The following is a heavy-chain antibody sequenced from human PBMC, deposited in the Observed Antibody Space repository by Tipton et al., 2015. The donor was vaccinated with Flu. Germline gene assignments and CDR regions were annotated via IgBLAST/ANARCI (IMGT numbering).Heavy chain of an antibody. CDR1: GGSISSYY. CDR2: NYYSGST. V-gene: IGHV4-59*01. CDR3: ARQKESHPLIWFGELNYFDY. D-gene: IGHD3-10*01. J-gene: IGHJ4*02. Sequence: TLSLTCTVSGGSISSYYWSWIRQPPGKGLEWIWYNYYSGSTNYNPSLKSRVTISVDTSKNQFSLKLSSVTAADTAVYYCARQKESHPLIWFGELNYFDYWGQGTLVTVSS.